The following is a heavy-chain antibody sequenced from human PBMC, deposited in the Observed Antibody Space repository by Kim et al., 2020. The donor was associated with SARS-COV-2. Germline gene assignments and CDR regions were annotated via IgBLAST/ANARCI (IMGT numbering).Heavy chain of an antibody. Sequence: GGSLRLSCAASGFTFSSYWMYWVRQAPGKGLVWVSRINTDGSSTSYADSVKGRFTISRDNAKNTLYLQMNSLRAEDTAVYYCARDRNFCSSTSCWGWFDPWGQGTLVTVSS. CDR1: GFTFSSYW. CDR2: INTDGSST. D-gene: IGHD2-2*01. CDR3: ARDRNFCSSTSCWGWFDP. J-gene: IGHJ5*02. V-gene: IGHV3-74*01.